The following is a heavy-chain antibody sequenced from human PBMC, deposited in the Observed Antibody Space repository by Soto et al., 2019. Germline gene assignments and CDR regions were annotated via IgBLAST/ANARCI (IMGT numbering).Heavy chain of an antibody. CDR2: IWYDGSNK. CDR3: ARKLFAVVTAPFGI. D-gene: IGHD2-21*02. V-gene: IGHV3-33*01. J-gene: IGHJ3*02. Sequence: QVQLVESGGGVVQPGRSLRLSCAASGFTFSSYGMHWVRQAPGKGLEWVAVIWYDGSNKYYADSVKGRFTISRDNSKNTLYLQKNSLGAEDTAVYYCARKLFAVVTAPFGIWGQGTMVTVSS. CDR1: GFTFSSYG.